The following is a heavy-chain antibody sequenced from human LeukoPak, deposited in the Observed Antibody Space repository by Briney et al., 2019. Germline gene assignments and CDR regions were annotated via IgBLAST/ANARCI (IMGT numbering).Heavy chain of an antibody. Sequence: LSLTCTVSGGSISSYYWSWIRQPPGKGLDWVSGVSWNSGSIGYADSVKGRFTISRDNAKNSLYLQMNSLRAEDTALYYCAKSGDYERPVFDYWGQGTLVTVSS. V-gene: IGHV3-9*01. D-gene: IGHD4-17*01. CDR2: VSWNSGSI. CDR3: AKSGDYERPVFDY. CDR1: GGSISSYY. J-gene: IGHJ4*02.